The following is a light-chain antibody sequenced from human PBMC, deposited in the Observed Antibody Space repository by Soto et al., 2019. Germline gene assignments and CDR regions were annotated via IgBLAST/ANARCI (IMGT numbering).Light chain of an antibody. CDR3: QQLNNYPIT. J-gene: IGKJ5*01. CDR2: AAS. CDR1: QSIGSY. Sequence: DIQLTQSPSSLSASVGDRVTITCRASQSIGSYLAWYQQNPGKATKLLIYAASTLQSGVPSRFSGSGSGTDFTLTISSLQPEDFATYYCQQLNNYPITFGQGTRLEIK. V-gene: IGKV1-9*01.